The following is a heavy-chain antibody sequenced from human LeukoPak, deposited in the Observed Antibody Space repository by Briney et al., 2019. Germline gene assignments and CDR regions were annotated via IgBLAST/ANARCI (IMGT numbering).Heavy chain of an antibody. D-gene: IGHD3-10*01. Sequence: ASVKVSCKASGGTFSIYAISWVRQAPGQGLEWMGGIITMFGTANYAQKFQGRVTITADESTSTAYMELSSLRSEDTAVYYCARVHHYYGSGSPSPGGWFDPWGQGTLVTVSS. CDR3: ARVHHYYGSGSPSPGGWFDP. CDR1: GGTFSIYA. J-gene: IGHJ5*02. V-gene: IGHV1-69*13. CDR2: IITMFGTA.